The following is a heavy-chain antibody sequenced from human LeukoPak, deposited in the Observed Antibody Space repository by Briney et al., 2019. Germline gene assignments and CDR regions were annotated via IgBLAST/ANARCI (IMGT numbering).Heavy chain of an antibody. Sequence: GGSLRLSCAASGFTFSSYWMSWVRQAPGKGLEWVANIKQDGSEKYYVDSVKGRFTISRDNAKNSLYLQMNSLRAEDTAVYYCARNRVLLWFGELSNPDYWGQGTLVTVSS. CDR2: IKQDGSEK. J-gene: IGHJ4*02. CDR3: ARNRVLLWFGELSNPDY. V-gene: IGHV3-7*01. CDR1: GFTFSSYW. D-gene: IGHD3-10*01.